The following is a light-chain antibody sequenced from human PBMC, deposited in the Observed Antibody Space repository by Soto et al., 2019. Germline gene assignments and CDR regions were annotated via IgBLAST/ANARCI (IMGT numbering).Light chain of an antibody. J-gene: IGKJ2*01. V-gene: IGKV3-20*01. Sequence: ESVLTQFPGTLSLSPGERATLSCRASQSVRSSYLAWYQQKPGQAPRLLIYGASSRATGIPDRFSGSGSGTDFTLTISRLEPEDFAVYYCQQYGSSAYTFCQGTKLDI. CDR2: GAS. CDR1: QSVRSSY. CDR3: QQYGSSAYT.